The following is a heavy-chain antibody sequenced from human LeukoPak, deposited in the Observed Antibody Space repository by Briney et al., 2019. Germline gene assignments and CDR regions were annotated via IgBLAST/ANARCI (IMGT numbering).Heavy chain of an antibody. J-gene: IGHJ4*02. CDR3: ARNSRSWYGLLES. CDR1: DGSFSGYY. CDR2: INHRGST. D-gene: IGHD6-13*01. Sequence: SETLSLTCAVYDGSFSGYYWSWIRQPPGKGLEWIGEINHRGSTSYNPSLKRRVAISVDTSKNQSSLKLTSVTAADTAVYYCARNSRSWYGLLESWGQGTLLTVSS. V-gene: IGHV4-34*01.